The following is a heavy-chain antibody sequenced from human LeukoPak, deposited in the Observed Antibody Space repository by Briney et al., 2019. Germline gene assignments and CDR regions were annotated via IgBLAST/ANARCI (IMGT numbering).Heavy chain of an antibody. D-gene: IGHD3-10*01. CDR1: GFTFSSYS. Sequence: GGSLRLSCAASGFTFSSYSMNWVRQAPGKELEWVSYISSSSSAIYYADSVKGRFTISRDNAKNSLYLQMNSLRAEDTAVYYCARVFGKYDYWGQGTLVTVSS. CDR2: ISSSSSAI. CDR3: ARVFGKYDY. V-gene: IGHV3-48*01. J-gene: IGHJ4*02.